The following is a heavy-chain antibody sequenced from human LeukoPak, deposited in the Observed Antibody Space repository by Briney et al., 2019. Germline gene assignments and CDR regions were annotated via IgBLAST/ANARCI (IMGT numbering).Heavy chain of an antibody. CDR1: GYTFTSYA. D-gene: IGHD3-10*01. V-gene: IGHV1-3*01. CDR2: INAGNGNT. Sequence: GASVKVSCKASGYTFTSYAMHWVRQAPGQRLEWMGWINAGNGNTKYSQKFQGRVTITRDTSASTAYMELSSLRSEDTAVYYCARDRGSGSYILTYYFDYWGQGTLVTVSS. J-gene: IGHJ4*02. CDR3: ARDRGSGSYILTYYFDY.